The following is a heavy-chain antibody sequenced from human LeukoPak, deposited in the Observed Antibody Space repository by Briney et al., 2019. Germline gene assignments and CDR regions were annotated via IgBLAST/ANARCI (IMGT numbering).Heavy chain of an antibody. CDR3: AIVVVVAATPRWFDP. V-gene: IGHV5-51*01. CDR1: GYSFTSYW. J-gene: IGHJ5*02. CDR2: IYPGDSDT. Sequence: GESLKISCKGSGYSFTSYWIGWVRQLPGKGLEWMGIIYPGDSDTRYSPSFQGQVTISADKSISTAYLQWSSLKASDTAVYYCAIVVVVAATPRWFDPWGQGTLVTVSS. D-gene: IGHD2-15*01.